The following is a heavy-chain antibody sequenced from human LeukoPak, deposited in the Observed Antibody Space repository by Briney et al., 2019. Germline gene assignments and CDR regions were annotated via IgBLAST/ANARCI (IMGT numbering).Heavy chain of an antibody. CDR1: GGSISSGGYY. CDR3: ARGWGIAAASGL. CDR2: IYHSGST. J-gene: IGHJ4*02. Sequence: PSETLSLTCTVSGGSISSGGYYWSWIRQPPGKGLEWIGYIYHSGSTYYNPSLKSRVTISVDRSKNQFSLKLSSVTAADTAVYYCARGWGIAAASGLWGQGTLVTVSS. D-gene: IGHD6-13*01. V-gene: IGHV4-30-2*01.